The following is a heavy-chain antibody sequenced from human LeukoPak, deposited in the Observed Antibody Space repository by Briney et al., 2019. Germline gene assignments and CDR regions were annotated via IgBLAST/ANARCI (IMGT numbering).Heavy chain of an antibody. J-gene: IGHJ4*02. D-gene: IGHD4-17*01. CDR2: ISSSGSTI. Sequence: GGSLRLSCAASGFTFSSYSMNWVRQAPGKGLEWVSYISSSGSTIYYADSVKGRFTISRDNAKNSLYLQMNSLRAEDTAVYYCASPPGHMTTVTTRRAGGDYWGQGTLVTVSS. CDR1: GFTFSSYS. V-gene: IGHV3-48*04. CDR3: ASPPGHMTTVTTRRAGGDY.